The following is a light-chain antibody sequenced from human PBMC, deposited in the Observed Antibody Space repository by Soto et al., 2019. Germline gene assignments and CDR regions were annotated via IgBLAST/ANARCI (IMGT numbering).Light chain of an antibody. J-gene: IGKJ1*01. V-gene: IGKV1-5*01. CDR1: QSLSRW. CDR2: DAS. Sequence: DIQMTQSPSTLSASVGDSVTITCRARQSLSRWLAWYQQKPGKAPNLLFYDASSLESGVPSRFSGSGSGTEFTLTITSLQPDDFATYYCQQYNSYSPETFGQGTKVEI. CDR3: QQYNSYSPET.